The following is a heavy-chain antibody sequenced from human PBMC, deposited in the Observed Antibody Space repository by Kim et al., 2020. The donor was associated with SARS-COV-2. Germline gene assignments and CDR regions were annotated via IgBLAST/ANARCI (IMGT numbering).Heavy chain of an antibody. CDR3: AREKSGYCSGGSCPYYFDY. J-gene: IGHJ4*02. D-gene: IGHD2-15*01. Sequence: GRLTISRGNAKNTMNLQMNSLRAEDTAVYYCAREKSGYCSGGSCPYYFDYWGQGTLVTVSS. V-gene: IGHV3-74*01.